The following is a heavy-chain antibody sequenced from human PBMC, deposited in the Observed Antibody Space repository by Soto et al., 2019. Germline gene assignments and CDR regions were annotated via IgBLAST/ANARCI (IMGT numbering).Heavy chain of an antibody. V-gene: IGHV4-59*01. CDR2: VYYSGST. Sequence: KSSETLSLTCTVSGGSISSYYWSWIRQPPGKGLEWIGYVYYSGSTNYTPALNSRVTISLDTSKSQFSLKLRFVTAADTAVYYCARGNSDFSSSEDWFDSWGQGTLVTVSS. D-gene: IGHD3-3*01. CDR3: ARGNSDFSSSEDWFDS. CDR1: GGSISSYY. J-gene: IGHJ5*01.